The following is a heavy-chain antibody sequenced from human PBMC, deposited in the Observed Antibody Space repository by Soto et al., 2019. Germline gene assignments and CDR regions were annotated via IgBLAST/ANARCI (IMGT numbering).Heavy chain of an antibody. D-gene: IGHD3-10*01. CDR2: ISGTAGST. Sequence: EVQLLESGGGLVQPGGSLRLSCAASGFTFRSYAMNWVRQAPGKGLEWVSVISGTAGSTYYAGSVKGRFTISRDNTKKTLYLEMNSLRVEDTAVYYCAKGSRVGDYYGSAGFDPWGQGTLVTVSS. CDR3: AKGSRVGDYYGSAGFDP. CDR1: GFTFRSYA. J-gene: IGHJ5*02. V-gene: IGHV3-23*01.